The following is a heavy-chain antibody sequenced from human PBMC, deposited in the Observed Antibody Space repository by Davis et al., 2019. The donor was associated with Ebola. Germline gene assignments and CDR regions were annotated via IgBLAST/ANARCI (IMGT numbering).Heavy chain of an antibody. J-gene: IGHJ4*02. CDR2: INHSGST. D-gene: IGHD3-3*01. CDR1: GGSFTGYY. Sequence: PSETLSLTCAVYGGSFTGYYWSWIRQPPGKGLEWIGDINHSGSTNYNPSLKSRVTISLDTSKNQFSLRRNSVTAADTAVYYCARARVTIFGVVMAIDYWGQGALVTVSS. V-gene: IGHV4-34*01. CDR3: ARARVTIFGVVMAIDY.